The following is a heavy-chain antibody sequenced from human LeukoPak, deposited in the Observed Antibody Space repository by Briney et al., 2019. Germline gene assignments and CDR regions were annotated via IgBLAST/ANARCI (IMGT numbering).Heavy chain of an antibody. CDR3: ALGGIVATSPFDY. D-gene: IGHD5-12*01. J-gene: IGHJ4*02. CDR2: IKQDGSEK. V-gene: IGHV3-7*01. CDR1: GFTFSSYW. Sequence: GGSLRLSCAASGFTFSSYWMSWVRQAPGKGLEWVANIKQDGSEKYYVDSVKGRFTISRDNAKNSLYLQMDSLRAEDTAVYYCALGGIVATSPFDYWGQGTLVTVSS.